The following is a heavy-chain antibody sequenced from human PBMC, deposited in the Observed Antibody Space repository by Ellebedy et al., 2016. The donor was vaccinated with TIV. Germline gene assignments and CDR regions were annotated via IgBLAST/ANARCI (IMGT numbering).Heavy chain of an antibody. J-gene: IGHJ4*02. CDR2: CYSGGTT. CDR3: ARGLRYYFDN. Sequence: GESLKISCAASGFTFSSYSMTWVRQAPGKGLEWVAVCYSGGTTVYADSVKGRFTISRDISKNTVYLQMNSLRSEDTAVYYCARGLRYYFDNWGQGTLVTVSS. CDR1: GFTFSSYS. V-gene: IGHV3-53*01.